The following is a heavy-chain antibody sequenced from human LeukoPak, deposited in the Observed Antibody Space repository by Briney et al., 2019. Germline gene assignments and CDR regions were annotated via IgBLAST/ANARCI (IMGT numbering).Heavy chain of an antibody. CDR3: TRNIDIVVVVVATPFSP. J-gene: IGHJ5*02. CDR2: VRNRHSNYAT. CDR1: GSNISGSA. D-gene: IGHD2-15*01. Sequence: GGSLKLSCEASGSNISGSAMHWVRQASGKGLEWVGHVRNRHSNYATAYAASVKGRFTISRDDSKNTAYLQMNSLKSEDTAVYYCTRNIDIVVVVVATPFSPWGQGILVTVSS. V-gene: IGHV3-73*01.